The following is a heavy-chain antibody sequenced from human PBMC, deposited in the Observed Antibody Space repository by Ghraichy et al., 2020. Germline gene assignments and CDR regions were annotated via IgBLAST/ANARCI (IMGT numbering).Heavy chain of an antibody. CDR1: GDSISSYKYY. Sequence: SETLSLTCTVSGDSISSYKYYWGWVRQPPGKGLEWIGNMYFGGTFYYNPSLESRVTISVDTSKNQLSLKVNSVTAADTAIYYCVRRPLSGYTYGPFDYWGPGTLATVSS. V-gene: IGHV4-39*01. D-gene: IGHD5-18*01. CDR3: VRRPLSGYTYGPFDY. CDR2: MYFGGTF. J-gene: IGHJ4*02.